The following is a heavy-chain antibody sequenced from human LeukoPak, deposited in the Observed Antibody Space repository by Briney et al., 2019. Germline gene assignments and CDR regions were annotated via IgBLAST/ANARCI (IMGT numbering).Heavy chain of an antibody. CDR2: FDPEDGET. CDR1: GYALTELS. V-gene: IGHV1-24*01. CDR3: ARAVEMAYWLDP. J-gene: IGHJ5*02. Sequence: ASVKVSCKVSGYALTELSMHWVRQAPGKGLEWMGGFDPEDGETIYAQKFQGRVTMTEDTSTDTAYMELSSLRSEDTAVYYCARAVEMAYWLDPWGQGTLVTVSS. D-gene: IGHD5-24*01.